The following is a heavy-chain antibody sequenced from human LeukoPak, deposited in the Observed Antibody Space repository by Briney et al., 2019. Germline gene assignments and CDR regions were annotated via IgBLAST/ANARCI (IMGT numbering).Heavy chain of an antibody. CDR1: GGSISSGGYY. Sequence: PSETLSLTCTVSGGSISSGGYYWSWIRQHPGTGLEWIGYIYYSGSTNYNPSLKSRVTISVDTSKNQFSLKLSSVTAADTAVYYCARGGGTGTAGGHYFDYWGQGTLVTVSS. CDR3: ARGGGTGTAGGHYFDY. CDR2: IYYSGST. D-gene: IGHD1-1*01. J-gene: IGHJ4*02. V-gene: IGHV4-31*03.